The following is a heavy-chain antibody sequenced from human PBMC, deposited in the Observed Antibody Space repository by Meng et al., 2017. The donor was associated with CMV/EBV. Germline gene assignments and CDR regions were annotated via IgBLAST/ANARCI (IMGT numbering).Heavy chain of an antibody. D-gene: IGHD2-15*01. V-gene: IGHV3-30*02. CDR1: GFTFSSYG. CDR2: IRYDGSNK. Sequence: GESLKISCAASGFTFSSYGMHWVRQAPGKGLEWVAFIRYDGSNKYYADSVKGRFTISRDNSKNKLYLQMNSLRAEDTAVYYCAKGQVSLLSGMDVWGQGTTVTVSS. CDR3: AKGQVSLLSGMDV. J-gene: IGHJ6*02.